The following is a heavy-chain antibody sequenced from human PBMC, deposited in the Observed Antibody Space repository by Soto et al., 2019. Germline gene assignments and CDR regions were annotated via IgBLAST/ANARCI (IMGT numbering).Heavy chain of an antibody. CDR1: GGPISSYH. D-gene: IGHD1-1*01. CDR2: IHYSGST. Sequence: QVQLQESGPGLVKPSETLSLTCTVSGGPISSYHWSWIRQTPGKGLEWIGYIHYSGSTNYNPPLRSRVTISVDTSRNQFSLRLSSVTAADTAVYYCPGDMNHRVWYKYWGQGTLVTVSS. J-gene: IGHJ4*02. CDR3: PGDMNHRVWYKY. V-gene: IGHV4-59*01.